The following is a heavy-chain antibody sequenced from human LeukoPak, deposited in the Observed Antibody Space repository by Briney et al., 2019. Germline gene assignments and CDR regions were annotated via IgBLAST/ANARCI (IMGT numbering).Heavy chain of an antibody. J-gene: IGHJ6*02. V-gene: IGHV1-69*13. CDR1: GGTFSSYA. CDR2: IIPIFGTA. CDR3: ARTRYDSSGYNYYYYGMDV. D-gene: IGHD3-22*01. Sequence: SVTVSCTASGGTFSSYAISWVRQAPGQGLEWMGGIIPIFGTANYAQKFQGRVTITADESTSTAYMELSSLRSEDTAVYYCARTRYDSSGYNYYYYGMDVWGQGTTVTVSS.